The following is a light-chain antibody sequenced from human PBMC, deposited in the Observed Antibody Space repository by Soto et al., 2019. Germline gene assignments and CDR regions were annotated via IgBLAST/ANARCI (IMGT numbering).Light chain of an antibody. J-gene: IGKJ1*01. CDR1: QNVGNN. CDR2: GAS. V-gene: IGKV3-15*01. CDR3: QQFNNWPPWT. Sequence: TLSVSPGERATLSFRASQNVGNNLVWYQQKPGQAPRLLVYGASTRAAGIPDRFSGSGSGTEFTLTISGLQSDDFAVYYCQQFNNWPPWTFGQGTKVDIK.